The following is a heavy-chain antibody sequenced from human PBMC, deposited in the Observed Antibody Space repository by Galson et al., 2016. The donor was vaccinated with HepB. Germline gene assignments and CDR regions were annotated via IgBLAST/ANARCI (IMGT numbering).Heavy chain of an antibody. CDR1: GFDFGNFL. CDR2: IRSDTYGGTA. Sequence: SLRLSCATSGFDFGNFLMTWVRQAPGKGLEWIGFIRSDTYGGTAQLAASVKDRFAISRDDSKRIVYLQMNSLETDDTGVYHCVRASQRARWSPHWFDPWGQGVLVTVSS. V-gene: IGHV3-49*02. CDR3: VRASQRARWSPHWFDP. J-gene: IGHJ5*02. D-gene: IGHD2-15*01.